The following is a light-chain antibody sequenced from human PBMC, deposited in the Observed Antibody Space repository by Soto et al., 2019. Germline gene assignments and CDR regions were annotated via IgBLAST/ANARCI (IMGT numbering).Light chain of an antibody. CDR1: QTVRTNY. Sequence: EIVLTQSPGTLSLSPGERATLSCRASQTVRTNYLAWVQHKPGQAPRLLIYGASSSATGIPDRFSGSGSGKDFTLTINRLEPEDFAVYFCQQYSDSPLTFGGGTKVEIK. V-gene: IGKV3-20*01. CDR3: QQYSDSPLT. CDR2: GAS. J-gene: IGKJ4*01.